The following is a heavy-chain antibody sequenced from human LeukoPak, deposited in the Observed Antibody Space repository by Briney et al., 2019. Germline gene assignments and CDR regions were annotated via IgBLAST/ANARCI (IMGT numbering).Heavy chain of an antibody. CDR1: GASISSYY. Sequence: SETLSLTCTVSGASISSYYWSWIRQPPGKGLEWIGYIYYSGSTNYNPSLKSRVTISVDTSKNQFSLKLSSVTAADTAVYYCARVIVGAPHWFDPWGQGTLVTVSS. CDR2: IYYSGST. J-gene: IGHJ5*02. D-gene: IGHD1-26*01. CDR3: ARVIVGAPHWFDP. V-gene: IGHV4-59*01.